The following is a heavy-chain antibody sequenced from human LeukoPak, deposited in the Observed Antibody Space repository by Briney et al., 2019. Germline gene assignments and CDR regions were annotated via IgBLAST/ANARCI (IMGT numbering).Heavy chain of an antibody. D-gene: IGHD4-17*01. Sequence: ASVKVSCKASGYTSTSYAMNWVRQAPGQGLEWMGWINTNTGNPTYAQGFTGRFVFSLDTSVSTAYLQISSLKAEDTAVYYCARPSDYGDYDYFQHWGQGTLVTVSS. CDR3: ARPSDYGDYDYFQH. V-gene: IGHV7-4-1*02. CDR2: INTNTGNP. J-gene: IGHJ1*01. CDR1: GYTSTSYA.